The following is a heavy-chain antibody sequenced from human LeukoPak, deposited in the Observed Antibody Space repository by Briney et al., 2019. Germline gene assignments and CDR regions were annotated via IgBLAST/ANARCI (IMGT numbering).Heavy chain of an antibody. CDR1: GYTFTSYG. V-gene: IGHV1-18*01. CDR3: ARSPITMVRGVKRPDAFDI. D-gene: IGHD3-10*01. Sequence: ASVKVSCKASGYTFTSYGISWVRQAPGQGLEWMGWISAYNGNTNYAQKLQSRVTMTTDTSTSTAYMELRSLRSDDTAVYYCARSPITMVRGVKRPDAFDIWGQGTMVTVSS. CDR2: ISAYNGNT. J-gene: IGHJ3*02.